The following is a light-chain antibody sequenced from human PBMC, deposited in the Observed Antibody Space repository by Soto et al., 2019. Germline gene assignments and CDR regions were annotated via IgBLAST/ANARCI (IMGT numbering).Light chain of an antibody. Sequence: QSALTQPPSASGTPGQRVTISCSGSSSNIGSNFVYWYQQLPGTAPKLLIYRNTQRPSGVPDRFSGSKSGTSASLAISGLRSEDEADYYCAAWDDSLSANWVFGGGTKL. CDR1: SSNIGSNF. CDR2: RNT. J-gene: IGLJ3*02. V-gene: IGLV1-47*01. CDR3: AAWDDSLSANWV.